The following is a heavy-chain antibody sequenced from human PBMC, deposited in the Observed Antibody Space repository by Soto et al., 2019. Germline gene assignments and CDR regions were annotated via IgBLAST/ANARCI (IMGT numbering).Heavy chain of an antibody. J-gene: IGHJ4*02. Sequence: PGGSLRLSCAASGFTFSINDMHWVRQAPGRGLEWVAVISNDGNNKYYADSVKGRFTLSRDNSKNTVYLQMDSLRVEDTAVYFCAKDHQTYNWDYLFDSWGPGTLVTVS. CDR2: ISNDGNNK. V-gene: IGHV3-30*18. CDR1: GFTFSIND. D-gene: IGHD1-7*01. CDR3: AKDHQTYNWDYLFDS.